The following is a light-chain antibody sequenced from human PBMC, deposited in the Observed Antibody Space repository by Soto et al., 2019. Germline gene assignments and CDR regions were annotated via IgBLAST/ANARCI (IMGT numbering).Light chain of an antibody. V-gene: IGLV2-14*01. CDR2: EVS. CDR1: SSDVGGYSY. Sequence: QSALTQPASVSGSPGQSITISCTGTSSDVGGYSYVSWYQQHPGKAPKLMIYEVSNRPAEVSNRFSGSKSVNTASLTISGLQAEDEADYYCSSYTTSGSYVFGTGTKVTVL. CDR3: SSYTTSGSYV. J-gene: IGLJ1*01.